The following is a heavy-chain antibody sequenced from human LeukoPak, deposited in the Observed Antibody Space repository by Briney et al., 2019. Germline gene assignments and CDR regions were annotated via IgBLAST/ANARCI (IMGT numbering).Heavy chain of an antibody. Sequence: PGGSLRLSCAASGFTFSSYAMHWVRQAPGKGLEYVSAISSNGGSTYYANSVKGRFTISRDNSKNTLYLQMGSLRAEDMAVYYCARGDTAMSPGAFDIWGQGTMVTVSS. V-gene: IGHV3-64*01. D-gene: IGHD5-18*01. J-gene: IGHJ3*02. CDR1: GFTFSSYA. CDR3: ARGDTAMSPGAFDI. CDR2: ISSNGGST.